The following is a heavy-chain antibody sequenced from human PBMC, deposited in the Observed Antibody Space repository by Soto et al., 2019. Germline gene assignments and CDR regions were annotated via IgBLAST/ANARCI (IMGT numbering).Heavy chain of an antibody. CDR2: IKSKTDGGTT. D-gene: IGHD2-2*01. J-gene: IGHJ4*02. Sequence: EVQLVESGGDLVKPGGSLRLSCAASGFTFSNAWLCWVRQAPGKGLEWVGRIKSKTDGGTTDYASPVKGRFTISRDDSKNTLYLQMNSLKTEDTALYYCTTEMDDQIAYWGQGTLVTVSS. V-gene: IGHV3-15*01. CDR3: TTEMDDQIAY. CDR1: GFTFSNAW.